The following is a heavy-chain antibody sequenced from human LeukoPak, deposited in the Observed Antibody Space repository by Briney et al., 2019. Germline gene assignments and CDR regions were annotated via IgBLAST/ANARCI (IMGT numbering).Heavy chain of an antibody. V-gene: IGHV4-59*08. Sequence: PSETLSLTCAVYGGSFSGYYWSWIRQPPGKGLEWIGYIYYSGSTNYNPSLKSRVTISVDTSKNQFSLKLSSVTAADTAVYYCARHPGEDNGSGFDYWGQGTLVTVSS. J-gene: IGHJ4*02. CDR2: IYYSGST. D-gene: IGHD2-15*01. CDR3: ARHPGEDNGSGFDY. CDR1: GGSFSGYY.